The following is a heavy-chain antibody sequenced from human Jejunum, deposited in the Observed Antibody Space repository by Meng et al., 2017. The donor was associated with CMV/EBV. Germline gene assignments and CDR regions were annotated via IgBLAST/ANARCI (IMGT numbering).Heavy chain of an antibody. CDR2: IYRGDDK. CDR3: AHVMGGYYPSRPDY. J-gene: IGHJ4*02. D-gene: IGHD5-18*01. V-gene: IGHV2-5*02. CDR1: RVSPVTSGEG. Sequence: ISVKDSVPTVVNPTQALTLTCTFFRVSPVTSGEGLCWIGQPPGKALEWLALIYRGDDKRYSPSLKSRLTISKDTYRNEVVLTMTNMDPVDTGTYYCAHVMGGYYPSRPDYWGQGTLVTVSS.